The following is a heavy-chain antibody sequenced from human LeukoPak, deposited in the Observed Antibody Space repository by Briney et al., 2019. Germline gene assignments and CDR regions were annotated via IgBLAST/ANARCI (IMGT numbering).Heavy chain of an antibody. D-gene: IGHD3-10*01. J-gene: IGHJ6*02. CDR3: ARAGVPCYYGSGSYYSPDYYYYYGMDV. CDR1: GYTFTSYG. V-gene: IGHV1-69*13. CDR2: IIPIFGTA. Sequence: SVKVSCKASGYTFTSYGISWVRQAPGQGLEWMGGIIPIFGTANYAQKFQGRVTITADESTSTAYMELSSLRSEDTAVYYCARAGVPCYYGSGSYYSPDYYYYYGMDVWGQGTTVTVSS.